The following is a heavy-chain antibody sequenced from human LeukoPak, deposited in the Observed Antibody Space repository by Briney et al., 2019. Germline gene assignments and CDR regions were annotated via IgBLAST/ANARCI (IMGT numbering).Heavy chain of an antibody. J-gene: IGHJ4*02. D-gene: IGHD4-23*01. CDR1: GGTFSSYA. V-gene: IGHV1-69*13. Sequence: SVKVSCKASGGTFSSYAISWVRQAPGQGLEWMGGIIPIFGTANYAQKFKGRGTITEDESTSTAYMELSSLRSEDTAMYYCARGWLAETMVVTPYNYWGQGTLVTVSS. CDR3: ARGWLAETMVVTPYNY. CDR2: IIPIFGTA.